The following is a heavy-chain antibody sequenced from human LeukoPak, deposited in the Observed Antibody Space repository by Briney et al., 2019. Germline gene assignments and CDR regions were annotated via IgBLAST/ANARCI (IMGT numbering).Heavy chain of an antibody. D-gene: IGHD2-15*01. CDR1: GFTFSSYW. Sequence: GGSLRLSYAASGFTFSSYWMSWVRQAPGKGLEWVANIKQDGSEKYYVDSVKGRFTISRDNAKNSLYLQMNSLRAEDTAVYYCARGGRGSPGVFGPWGQGTLVTVSS. CDR3: ARGGRGSPGVFGP. J-gene: IGHJ5*02. CDR2: IKQDGSEK. V-gene: IGHV3-7*01.